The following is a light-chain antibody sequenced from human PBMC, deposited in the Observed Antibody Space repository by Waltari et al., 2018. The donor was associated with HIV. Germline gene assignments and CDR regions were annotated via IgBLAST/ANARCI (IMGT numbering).Light chain of an antibody. CDR2: SNG. J-gene: IGLJ3*02. CDR1: TPNLGRNN. CDR3: EAWDDSLSGPV. Sequence: QSVLTQPPSPSSTPGQRITMSCHRGTPNLGRNNVYWYQNFPRTAPKLLIFSNGQRPSGVPDRFSGSKSGTSASLAIIGLRFEDEADYFCEAWDDSLSGPVFGGGTKLTVL. V-gene: IGLV1-47*01.